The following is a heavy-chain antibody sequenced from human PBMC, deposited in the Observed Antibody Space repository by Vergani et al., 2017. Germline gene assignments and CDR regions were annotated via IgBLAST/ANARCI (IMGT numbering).Heavy chain of an antibody. CDR2: ISSSSSYT. Sequence: QVQLVESGGGLVKPGGSLRLSCAASGFTFSDYYMSWIRQAPGKGLEWVSYISSSSSYTNYADSVKGRFTISRDNAKNSLYLQMNSLRAEDTAVYYCARITGEYYDSSGYYLDYWGQGTLVTVSS. CDR3: ARITGEYYDSSGYYLDY. CDR1: GFTFSDYY. J-gene: IGHJ4*02. V-gene: IGHV3-11*05. D-gene: IGHD3-22*01.